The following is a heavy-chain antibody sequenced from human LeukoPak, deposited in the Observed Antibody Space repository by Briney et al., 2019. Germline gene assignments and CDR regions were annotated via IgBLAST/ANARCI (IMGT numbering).Heavy chain of an antibody. CDR2: INGRGGST. D-gene: IGHD3-16*01. CDR1: GFPFRTYA. Sequence: TGGSLRLSCVASGFPFRTYAMNWVRQAPGKGLEWVSSINGRGGSTYYADSVKGRFTISRDNPKNTLYLQMDSRRGEDTAVYYFAKERKLWGSGNDCFDCWGQGTLVTVSS. J-gene: IGHJ4*02. CDR3: AKERKLWGSGNDCFDC. V-gene: IGHV3-23*01.